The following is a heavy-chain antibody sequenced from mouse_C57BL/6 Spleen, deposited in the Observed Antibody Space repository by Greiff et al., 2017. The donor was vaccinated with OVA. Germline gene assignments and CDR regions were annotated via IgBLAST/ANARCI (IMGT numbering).Heavy chain of an antibody. Sequence: QVQLQQSGPGLVKPSQSLFLTCSITGFPITSGYYWIWIRQSPGKPLEWMGYITHSGETFYNPSLQSPISITRETSKNQFFLQLNSVTTEDTAMYYCAGDTHYYGSSYVGDWGQGTTLTVSS. CDR1: GFPITSGYY. CDR3: AGDTHYYGSSYVGD. J-gene: IGHJ2*01. D-gene: IGHD1-1*01. V-gene: IGHV12-3*01. CDR2: ITHSGET.